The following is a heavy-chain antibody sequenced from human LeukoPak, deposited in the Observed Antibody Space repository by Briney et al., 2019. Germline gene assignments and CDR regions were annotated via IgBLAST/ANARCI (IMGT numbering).Heavy chain of an antibody. D-gene: IGHD2-15*01. J-gene: IGHJ4*02. Sequence: PGGSLRLSCSVTGFSFKNFAMHWVRQAPGKGLEWVSTVSGSDDRKYYADSVKGRSTISRDNSKNTLYLQMNSLRAEDTAVYYCAKEGDWYCSGGSCAVDYWGQGTLVTVSS. CDR1: GFSFKNFA. CDR3: AKEGDWYCSGGSCAVDY. CDR2: VSGSDDRK. V-gene: IGHV3-23*01.